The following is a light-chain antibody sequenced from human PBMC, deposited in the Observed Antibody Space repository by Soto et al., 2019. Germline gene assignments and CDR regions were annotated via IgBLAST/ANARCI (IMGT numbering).Light chain of an antibody. CDR2: LGS. CDR1: QSLLHSNGYNY. Sequence: DIVMTQSPLSLPVTPGEPASISCRSSQSLLHSNGYNYLDWYLQKPGQSPQLLIYLGSNRASGVPDRFSGSGSGTYVTLKISRVEAEDVGVYYCMQALQTPLTFGQGTKVEIK. CDR3: MQALQTPLT. J-gene: IGKJ1*01. V-gene: IGKV2-28*01.